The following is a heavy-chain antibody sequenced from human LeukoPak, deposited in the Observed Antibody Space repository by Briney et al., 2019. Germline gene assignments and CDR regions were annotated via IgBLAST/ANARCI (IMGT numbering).Heavy chain of an antibody. CDR3: ARGRYGSLFDY. V-gene: IGHV4-39*07. J-gene: IGHJ4*02. Sequence: SETLSLTCTVSGGSISSSSYYWGWIRQPPGKGLEWIGSIYYSGSTYYNPPLKSRVTISVDTSKNQFSLKLSSVTAADTAVYYCARGRYGSLFDYWGQGTLVTVSS. CDR1: GGSISSSSYY. D-gene: IGHD3-10*01. CDR2: IYYSGST.